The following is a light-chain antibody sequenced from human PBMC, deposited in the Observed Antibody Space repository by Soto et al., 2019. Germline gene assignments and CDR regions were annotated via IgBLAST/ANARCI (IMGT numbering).Light chain of an antibody. V-gene: IGLV2-23*01. CDR2: EGS. J-gene: IGLJ3*02. Sequence: QSALTQPASVSGSPGQSITISCTGTSSDVGSYNLVSWYQQHPGKAPKLMIYEGSKRPSGVSNRFSGSKSGNTASLTISGLQAEDEADYYCCSYAGSSTFWVFGGGTQLTFL. CDR1: SSDVGSYNL. CDR3: CSYAGSSTFWV.